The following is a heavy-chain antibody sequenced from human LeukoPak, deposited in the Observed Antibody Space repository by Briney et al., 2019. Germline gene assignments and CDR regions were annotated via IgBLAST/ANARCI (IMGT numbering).Heavy chain of an antibody. CDR2: IKQDGSEK. J-gene: IGHJ6*04. V-gene: IGHV3-7*01. D-gene: IGHD3-10*02. CDR3: AELGITMIGGV. Sequence: GGSLRLSCSASGFSFSSYTMTWVRQAPGKGLEWVANIKQDGSEKYYVDSVKGRFTISRDNAKNSLYLQMNSLRAEDTAVYYCAELGITMIGGVWGKGTTVTISS. CDR1: GFSFSSYT.